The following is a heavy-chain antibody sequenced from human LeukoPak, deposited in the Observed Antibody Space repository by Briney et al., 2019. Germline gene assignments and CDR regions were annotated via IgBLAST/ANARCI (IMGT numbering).Heavy chain of an antibody. D-gene: IGHD1-26*01. V-gene: IGHV1-69*05. CDR2: IIPIFGTA. CDR1: GYTFTGYY. CDR3: ARDYYSGSYYENY. Sequence: LVKVSCKASGYTFTGYYLHWLRQAPGQGLEWMGGIIPIFGTANYAQKFQGRVTITTDESTSTAYMELSSLRSEDTAVYYCARDYYSGSYYENYWGQGTLVTVSS. J-gene: IGHJ4*02.